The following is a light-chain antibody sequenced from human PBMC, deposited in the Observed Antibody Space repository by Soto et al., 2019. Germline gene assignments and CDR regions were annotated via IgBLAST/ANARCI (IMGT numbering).Light chain of an antibody. Sequence: QSALTQPASVSGSPGQSITISCTGTSSDIGDYDYVSWYQHLPGKAPKLLIFDVTHRPSGVSDRFSGSKSGNTASLTISGVRPEDEALYYCSSCPFTNTVVFGGGTKLTVL. CDR1: SSDIGDYDY. CDR3: SSCPFTNTVV. CDR2: DVT. J-gene: IGLJ3*02. V-gene: IGLV2-14*01.